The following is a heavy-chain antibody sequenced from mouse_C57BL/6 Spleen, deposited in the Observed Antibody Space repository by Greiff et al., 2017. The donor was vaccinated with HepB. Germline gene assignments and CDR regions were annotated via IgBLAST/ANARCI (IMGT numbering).Heavy chain of an antibody. CDR2: IHPNSGST. CDR3: ASAGDWALFAY. CDR1: GYTFTSYW. J-gene: IGHJ3*01. Sequence: VQLQQPGAELVKPGASVKLSCKASGYTFTSYWMHWVKQRPGQGLEWIGMIHPNSGSTNYNEKFKSKATLTVDKSSSTAYMQLSRLTSEYSAVYDCASAGDWALFAYWGQGTLVTVSA. V-gene: IGHV1-64*01. D-gene: IGHD4-1*01.